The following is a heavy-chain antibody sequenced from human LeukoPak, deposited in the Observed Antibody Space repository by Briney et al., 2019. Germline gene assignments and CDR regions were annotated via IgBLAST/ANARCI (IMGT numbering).Heavy chain of an antibody. J-gene: IGHJ4*02. D-gene: IGHD3-22*01. Sequence: PSETLSLTCAVYGGSFSGYYWSWIRQPPGKGLEWIGEINHSESTNYNPSLKSRVTISVDTSKNQFSLKLSSVTAADTAVYYCARVFVTNYYDSSGYFDFDYWGQGTLVTVSS. CDR1: GGSFSGYY. CDR3: ARVFVTNYYDSSGYFDFDY. CDR2: INHSEST. V-gene: IGHV4-34*01.